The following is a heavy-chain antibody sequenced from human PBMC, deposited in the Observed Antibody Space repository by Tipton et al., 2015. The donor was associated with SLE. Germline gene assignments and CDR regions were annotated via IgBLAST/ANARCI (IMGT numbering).Heavy chain of an antibody. CDR1: GDSISSHY. CDR3: ARAPGVRDFDY. V-gene: IGHV4-59*11. J-gene: IGHJ4*02. Sequence: TLSLTCTVSGDSISSHYWSWIRQPPGKGLEWIGYIYYSGSTNYNPSLKSRVTISVDTSKNQFSLKLSSVTAADTAVYYCARAPGVRDFDYWGQGTRVTVSS. CDR2: IYYSGST. D-gene: IGHD3-10*01.